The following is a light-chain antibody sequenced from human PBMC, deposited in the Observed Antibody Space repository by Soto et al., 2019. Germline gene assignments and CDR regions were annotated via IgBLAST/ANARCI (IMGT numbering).Light chain of an antibody. CDR1: QIISIY. CDR3: QQSYSTPRT. CDR2: AAS. Sequence: DIQITQSPSSLSASVGDRVTITCLSSQIISIYLNWYQQKPGKAPKLLIYAASSLQSGVPSRFSGSGSGTDFTLTISSLQPEDFATYYCQQSYSTPRTFGQGTKVDIK. J-gene: IGKJ1*01. V-gene: IGKV1-39*01.